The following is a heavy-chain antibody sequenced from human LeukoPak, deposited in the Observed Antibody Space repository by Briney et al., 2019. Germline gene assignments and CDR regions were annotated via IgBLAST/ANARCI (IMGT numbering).Heavy chain of an antibody. CDR1: GYTFTKFV. Sequence: APVKVSCKASGYTFTKFVVHWMRQAPGQRPEWLGWINAGNGDTKYSQNFQDRVTIIRDTSANTAYMELSSLTSEDTALYYCARDDCGDTCYPGGYWGQGTLVTVSS. J-gene: IGHJ4*02. V-gene: IGHV1-3*01. CDR3: ARDDCGDTCYPGGY. D-gene: IGHD2-21*01. CDR2: INAGNGDT.